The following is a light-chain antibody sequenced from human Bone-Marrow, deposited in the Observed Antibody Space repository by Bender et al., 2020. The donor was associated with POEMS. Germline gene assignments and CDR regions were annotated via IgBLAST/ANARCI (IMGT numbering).Light chain of an antibody. Sequence: QSVLTQPPSASGTPGQRVTISCSGGSSNIGAHAVNWYQHLPGTAPKLLIYSSHQRPSEVPDRFSGSRSGTSASLAISGLQSGDEADYYCAVWDDSLNGWVFGGGTKLTVL. J-gene: IGLJ3*02. CDR1: SSNIGAHA. CDR2: SSH. V-gene: IGLV1-44*01. CDR3: AVWDDSLNGWV.